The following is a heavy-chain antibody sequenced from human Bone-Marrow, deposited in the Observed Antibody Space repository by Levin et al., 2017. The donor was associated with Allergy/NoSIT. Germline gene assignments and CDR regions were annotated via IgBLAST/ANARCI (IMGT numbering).Heavy chain of an antibody. V-gene: IGHV3-20*04. Sequence: RSGGSLRLSCEASGFTFDDYGLHWVRQAPGKGLEWVSYINWNGGSTVYADSVKGRFTISRDNAKNSLHLQMNNLRAEDTAFYYCTRGEALLWFGELFHWGQGILVTVSS. D-gene: IGHD3-10*01. CDR3: TRGEALLWFGELFH. CDR1: GFTFDDYG. CDR2: INWNGGST. J-gene: IGHJ4*02.